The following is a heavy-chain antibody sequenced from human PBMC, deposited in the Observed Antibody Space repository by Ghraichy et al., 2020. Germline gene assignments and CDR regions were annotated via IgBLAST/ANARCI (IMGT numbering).Heavy chain of an antibody. J-gene: IGHJ5*02. CDR2: IYYSGST. V-gene: IGHV4-61*01. Sequence: SETLSLTCTVSGGSVSSGSYYWSWIRQPPGKGLEWIGYIYYSGSTNYNPSLKSRVTISVDTSKNQFSLKLSSVTAADTAVYYCARSKVTTLGWFDPWGHGTLVTVSS. D-gene: IGHD4-17*01. CDR3: ARSKVTTLGWFDP. CDR1: GGSVSSGSYY.